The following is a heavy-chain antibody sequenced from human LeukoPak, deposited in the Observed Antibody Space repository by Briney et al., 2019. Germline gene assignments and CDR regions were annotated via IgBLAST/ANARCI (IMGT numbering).Heavy chain of an antibody. CDR3: AKDDDTVHGNTDY. V-gene: IGHV3-30-3*01. CDR1: GFTFSSYA. D-gene: IGHD3-9*01. J-gene: IGHJ4*02. CDR2: ISYDGSNK. Sequence: GGSLRLSCAASGFTFSSYAMHWVRQAPGKGLEWVAVISYDGSNKYYADSVKGRFTISRDNSKNTLYLQMNSLRAEDTAVYYCAKDDDTVHGNTDYWGQGTLVTVSS.